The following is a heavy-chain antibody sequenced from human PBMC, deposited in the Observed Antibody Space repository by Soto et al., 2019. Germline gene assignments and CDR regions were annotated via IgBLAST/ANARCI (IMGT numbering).Heavy chain of an antibody. D-gene: IGHD3-3*01. V-gene: IGHV3-30-3*01. CDR3: ARVGRITIFGVVPTPVGLDV. J-gene: IGHJ6*02. CDR1: GFTFSSYA. CDR2: ISYDGSNK. Sequence: GGSLRLSCAASGFTFSSYAMNWVRQAPGKGLEWVAVISYDGSNKYYADSVKGRFTISRDNSKNTLYLQMNSLRAEDTAVYYCARVGRITIFGVVPTPVGLDVWGQGTTVTVSS.